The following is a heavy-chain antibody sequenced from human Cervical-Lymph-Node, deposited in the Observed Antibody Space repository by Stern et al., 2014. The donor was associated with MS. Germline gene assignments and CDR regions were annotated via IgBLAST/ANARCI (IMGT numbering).Heavy chain of an antibody. CDR3: ARGSGTAYDLRGDY. J-gene: IGHJ4*01. Sequence: VQLVESGAEAKAPGASMKGSCRASGYIFTDYYLHWVRQAPGQGLEWLGWINPNSGGTNYAQNFQGRVTMTRDTSISTAYMELRWLGYADTAVYYCARGSGTAYDLRGDYWGQGTLVTVSS. D-gene: IGHD3-3*01. CDR2: INPNSGGT. V-gene: IGHV1-2*02. CDR1: GYIFTDYY.